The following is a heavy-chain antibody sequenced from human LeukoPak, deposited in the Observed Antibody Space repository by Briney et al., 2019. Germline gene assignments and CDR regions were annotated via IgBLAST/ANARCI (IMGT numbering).Heavy chain of an antibody. CDR3: ARGPSTIAAAGGWFDP. Sequence: GPVKVSCKASGYTFTGYYVHWVRQAPGQGLEWMGWINPNSAGTNYAQKFQGRVTMTRDTSINTAYMELSRLRSDDTAVYYCARGPSTIAAAGGWFDPWGQGTLVTVSS. D-gene: IGHD6-13*01. CDR2: INPNSAGT. V-gene: IGHV1-2*02. CDR1: GYTFTGYY. J-gene: IGHJ5*02.